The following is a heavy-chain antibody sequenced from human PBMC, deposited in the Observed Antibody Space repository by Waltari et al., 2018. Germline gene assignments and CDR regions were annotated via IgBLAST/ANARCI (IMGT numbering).Heavy chain of an antibody. D-gene: IGHD3-3*01. CDR1: GGSFSGYY. J-gene: IGHJ4*02. V-gene: IGHV4-34*01. CDR3: ARGRNYDFWSGTRGAFDY. Sequence: QVQLQQWGAGLLKPSETLSLTCAVYGGSFSGYYWSWIRQSPGKGLEWIGEINHSGSTNYNPSLKSRVTISVDTSKNQFSLKLSSVTAADTAVYYCARGRNYDFWSGTRGAFDYWGQGTLVTVSS. CDR2: INHSGST.